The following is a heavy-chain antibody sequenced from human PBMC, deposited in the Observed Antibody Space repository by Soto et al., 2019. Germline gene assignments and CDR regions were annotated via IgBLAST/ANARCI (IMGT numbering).Heavy chain of an antibody. CDR2: ISANNGNT. J-gene: IGHJ5*02. Sequence: ASVKVSCKTSGYTFSSYGISWVRQAPGQGLEWMGWISANNGNTNYAQKFQGRITLTTDTSTTTAYLELRSLRSDDTAVYYCARDFTTTPGSEVQVVLNWFDPWGQGTLVTVSS. V-gene: IGHV1-18*01. D-gene: IGHD1-1*01. CDR1: GYTFSSYG. CDR3: ARDFTTTPGSEVQVVLNWFDP.